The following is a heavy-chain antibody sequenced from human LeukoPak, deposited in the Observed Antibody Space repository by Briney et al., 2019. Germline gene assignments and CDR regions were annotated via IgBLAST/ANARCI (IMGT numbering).Heavy chain of an antibody. CDR3: ARDYSYGFDY. J-gene: IGHJ4*02. D-gene: IGHD5-18*01. V-gene: IGHV3-48*02. CDR2: IRSSSSGI. CDR1: GFTFSAYS. Sequence: GGSPRLSCVVSGFTFSAYSMNWVRQAPGKGLEWVSYIRSSSSGIYYADSVKGRFTISRDNAKSSLYLQMNSLRDEDTAVYYCARDYSYGFDYWGQGTLVTVSS.